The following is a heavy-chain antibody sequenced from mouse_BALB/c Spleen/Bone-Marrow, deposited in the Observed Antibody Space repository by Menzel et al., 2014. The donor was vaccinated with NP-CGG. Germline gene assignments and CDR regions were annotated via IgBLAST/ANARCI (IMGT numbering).Heavy chain of an antibody. CDR2: IYPGDGDT. CDR3: ARTYGSSYFVY. Sequence: VKLVESGPEMVKPGASVKISCRASGYAFSSSWMNWVKQRPGQGLEWIGRIYPGDGDTNYNGKFKGKATLTAGKSSSTAYMQLSSLTSVDSAVYICARTYGSSYFVYWGQGTLVTVSA. CDR1: GYAFSSSW. D-gene: IGHD1-1*01. V-gene: IGHV1-82*01. J-gene: IGHJ3*01.